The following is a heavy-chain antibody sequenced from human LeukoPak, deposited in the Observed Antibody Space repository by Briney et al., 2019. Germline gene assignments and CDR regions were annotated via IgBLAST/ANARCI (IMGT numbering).Heavy chain of an antibody. Sequence: GGSLRLSCVASGFSFKTYEKNWVRQAPGKGLEWISYISGSDEDYADSVKGRFSISRDNAKNSLFLQMNSLRVEDTAVYYCARDVGFNNGWPAWGQGTLVTVSS. J-gene: IGHJ5*02. CDR2: ISGSDE. CDR1: GFSFKTYE. D-gene: IGHD6-19*01. V-gene: IGHV3-48*03. CDR3: ARDVGFNNGWPA.